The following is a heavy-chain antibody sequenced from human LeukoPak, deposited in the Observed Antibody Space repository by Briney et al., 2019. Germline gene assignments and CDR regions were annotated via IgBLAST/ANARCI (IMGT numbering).Heavy chain of an antibody. CDR3: AKGQEGSYYYYGMDV. J-gene: IGHJ6*02. Sequence: GGSLRLSCAASGFTFSSYAMSWVRQAPGKGLEWVSAISGSGGSTYYADSVKGRFTISRDNSKNTLYLQMNSLRAEDTALYYCAKGQEGSYYYYGMDVWGQGTTVTVSS. CDR2: ISGSGGST. D-gene: IGHD3-10*01. CDR1: GFTFSSYA. V-gene: IGHV3-23*01.